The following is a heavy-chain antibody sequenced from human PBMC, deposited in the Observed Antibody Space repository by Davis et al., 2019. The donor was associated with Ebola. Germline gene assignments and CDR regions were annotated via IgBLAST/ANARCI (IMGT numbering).Heavy chain of an antibody. CDR1: GFTITRRS. CDR3: ARDRWDIVVVPAAMPYYYYGMDV. Sequence: GESLKISCVASGFTITRRSMNWVRQAPGKGLEWVSSINSASTFIDYADSVKGRFTTSRDNAKNSLYLQMDSLRVEDTAIYYCARDRWDIVVVPAAMPYYYYGMDVWGQGTTVTVSS. CDR2: INSASTFI. D-gene: IGHD2-2*01. J-gene: IGHJ6*02. V-gene: IGHV3-21*01.